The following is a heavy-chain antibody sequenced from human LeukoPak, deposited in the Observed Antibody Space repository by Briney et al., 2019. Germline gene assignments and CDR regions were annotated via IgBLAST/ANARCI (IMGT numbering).Heavy chain of an antibody. J-gene: IGHJ6*03. D-gene: IGHD6-6*01. V-gene: IGHV6-1*01. CDR1: GDSVSSNSAA. CDR2: TYYRSKWYN. CDR3: ARGLPLSIAARRNYYYYMDV. Sequence: SQTLSLTCAISGDSVSSNSAAWNWIRQSPSRGLEWLGRTYYRSKWYNDYAVSVKSRITINPDTSKNQFSLQLKSVTPEDTAMYYCARGLPLSIAARRNYYYYMDVWGKGTTVTVSS.